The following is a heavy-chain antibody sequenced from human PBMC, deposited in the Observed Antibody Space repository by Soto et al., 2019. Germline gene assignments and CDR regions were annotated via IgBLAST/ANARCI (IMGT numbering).Heavy chain of an antibody. V-gene: IGHV2-5*02. CDR1: GFSLSSTRMA. CDR2: IYWDDDK. Sequence: QITLKESGPTLVKPTQTLTLTCTFSGFSLSSTRMAVGWIRQPPGKALEWLALIYWDDDKRYSPFLKSRLTLXXXTXXNPVVLTTSNMDPVDTARYYCAHIVVAGLGYYFDYWGQGTLVTVSS. CDR3: AHIVVAGLGYYFDY. J-gene: IGHJ4*02. D-gene: IGHD6-19*01.